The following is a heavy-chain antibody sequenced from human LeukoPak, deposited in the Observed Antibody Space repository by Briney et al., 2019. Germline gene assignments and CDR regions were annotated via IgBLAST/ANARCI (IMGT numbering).Heavy chain of an antibody. CDR2: ISGSGGST. J-gene: IGHJ4*02. CDR3: AKDRTGDSGYFDY. V-gene: IGHV3-23*01. D-gene: IGHD1-26*01. Sequence: GGSLRLSCVASGFTFSYYTMSWVRQAPGKGLEWVSAISGSGGSTYYADSVKGRFTISRDNSKNTLYLQMNSLRAEDTAVYYCAKDRTGDSGYFDYWGQGTLVTVSS. CDR1: GFTFSYYT.